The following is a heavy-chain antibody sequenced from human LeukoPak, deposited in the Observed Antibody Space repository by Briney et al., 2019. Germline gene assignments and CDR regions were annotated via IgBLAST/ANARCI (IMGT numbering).Heavy chain of an antibody. V-gene: IGHV3-23*01. D-gene: IGHD3-22*01. Sequence: PGGSLRLSCAASGFTFSSYAMSWVRQAPGKGLERVSAISGSGGSTYYADSVKGRFTISRDNSKNTLYLQMNSLRAEDTAVYYCARFTGYYDSSGYLDYWGQGTLVTVSS. CDR3: ARFTGYYDSSGYLDY. CDR2: ISGSGGST. J-gene: IGHJ4*02. CDR1: GFTFSSYA.